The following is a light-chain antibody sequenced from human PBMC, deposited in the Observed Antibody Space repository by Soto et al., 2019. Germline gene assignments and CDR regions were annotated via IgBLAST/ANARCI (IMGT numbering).Light chain of an antibody. CDR1: QSVRSSY. Sequence: EIVLTQSPGTLSLSPGERATLSCRASQSVRSSYLAWYQQKPGQTPRLLIYDASNRATGIPDRFSGSGSGKDFTLAISTLEPEDFAVYYCQQYGSSPTCAQGTKVEIK. J-gene: IGKJ1*01. V-gene: IGKV3-20*01. CDR3: QQYGSSPT. CDR2: DAS.